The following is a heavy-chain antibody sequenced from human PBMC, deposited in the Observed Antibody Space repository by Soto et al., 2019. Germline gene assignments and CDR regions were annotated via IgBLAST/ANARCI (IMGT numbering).Heavy chain of an antibody. D-gene: IGHD5-12*01. J-gene: IGHJ4*02. Sequence: SWXXXXXAKGLEWIWYIYYSGSTNYIPSLKSRVTISVDTSKNQFSLKLSSVTAADTAVYYCARVFSTSGYDSDYFDYWGQGTLVTVSS. CDR2: IYYSGST. V-gene: IGHV4-59*01. CDR3: ARVFSTSGYDSDYFDY.